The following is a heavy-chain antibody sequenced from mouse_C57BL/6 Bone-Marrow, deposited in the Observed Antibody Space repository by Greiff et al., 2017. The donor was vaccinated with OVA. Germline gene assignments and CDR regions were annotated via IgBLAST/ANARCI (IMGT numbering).Heavy chain of an antibody. J-gene: IGHJ2*01. Sequence: QVQLQQPGAELVMPGASVKLSCKASGYTFTSYWMHWVKQRPGQGLEWIGEIDPSDSYTNYNQKFKGKSTLTVDKSSSTAYMQLSSLTSEDSAVYDCARKEGQYYFDYWGQGTTLTVSS. D-gene: IGHD3-3*01. V-gene: IGHV1-69*01. CDR1: GYTFTSYW. CDR2: IDPSDSYT. CDR3: ARKEGQYYFDY.